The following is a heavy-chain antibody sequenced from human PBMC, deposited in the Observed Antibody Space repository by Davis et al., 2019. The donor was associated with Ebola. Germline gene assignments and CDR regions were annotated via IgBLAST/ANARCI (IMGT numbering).Heavy chain of an antibody. Sequence: GGSLRLSCAASGFTFSSYGMHWVRQAPGKGLEWVAVIWYDGSNKYYADSVKGRFTISRDNSKNTLYLQMNSLRAEDTAVYYCAKDLEIGELLLVYYYYGMDVWGQGTTVTVSS. V-gene: IGHV3-30*02. CDR1: GFTFSSYG. CDR3: AKDLEIGELLLVYYYYGMDV. D-gene: IGHD3-10*01. CDR2: IWYDGSNK. J-gene: IGHJ6*02.